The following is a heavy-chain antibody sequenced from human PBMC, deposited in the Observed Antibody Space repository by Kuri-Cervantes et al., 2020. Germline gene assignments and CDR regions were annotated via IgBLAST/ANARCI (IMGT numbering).Heavy chain of an antibody. V-gene: IGHV3-7*01. D-gene: IGHD2-2*01. CDR1: GFTFSSYW. Sequence: GESLKISCAASGFTFSSYWMSWVRQAPGKGPEWVANIKQDGSEKYYVDSVKGRFAISRDNAKNSLYLQMNSLRAEDTAVYYCARGASTSGGIYYYYYYMDVWGKGTTVTVSS. J-gene: IGHJ6*03. CDR3: ARGASTSGGIYYYYYYMDV. CDR2: IKQDGSEK.